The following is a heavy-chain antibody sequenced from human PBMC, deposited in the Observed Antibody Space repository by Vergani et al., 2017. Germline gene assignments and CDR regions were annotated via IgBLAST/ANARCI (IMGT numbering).Heavy chain of an antibody. D-gene: IGHD1-14*01. J-gene: IGHJ4*02. CDR2: INLNNGDT. CDR1: GNRFTAYS. Sequence: QVQLVQSGAEVKRPGASVKVSCKASGNRFTAYSMHWVREAPGQGLEWMGRINLNNGDTQYAPKVQGRVTMTRETSISTGYMELNSLRSDDTAVYYCATNDRARQPPGGYWGQGSLVTVSS. V-gene: IGHV1-2*06. CDR3: ATNDRARQPPGGY.